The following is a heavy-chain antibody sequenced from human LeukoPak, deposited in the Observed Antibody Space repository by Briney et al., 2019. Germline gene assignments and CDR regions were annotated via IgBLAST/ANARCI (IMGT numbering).Heavy chain of an antibody. CDR3: AKGPFVGSYSFFDY. V-gene: IGHV3-23*01. J-gene: IGHJ4*02. D-gene: IGHD1-26*01. Sequence: SGGSLRLSCAASGFTFSSYAMSWVRQAPGKGLEWVSAISGSGGSTYYADSVKGRFTISRDNSKNTLYLQMNSLRAEDTAVYYCAKGPFVGSYSFFDYWGQGTLVTVSS. CDR2: ISGSGGST. CDR1: GFTFSSYA.